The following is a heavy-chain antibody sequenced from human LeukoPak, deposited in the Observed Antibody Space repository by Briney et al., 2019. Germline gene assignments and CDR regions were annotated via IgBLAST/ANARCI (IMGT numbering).Heavy chain of an antibody. V-gene: IGHV3-23*01. Sequence: PGGSLRLTCTASGFTVSSNYMTWVRQAPGKGLEWVSAISGSGGSTYYADSVKGRFTISSDNSKNTLYLQMNSLRAEDTAVYYCAKRGAEVGATVAPGDYWGQGTLVTVSS. J-gene: IGHJ4*02. CDR3: AKRGAEVGATVAPGDY. D-gene: IGHD1-26*01. CDR2: ISGSGGST. CDR1: GFTVSSNY.